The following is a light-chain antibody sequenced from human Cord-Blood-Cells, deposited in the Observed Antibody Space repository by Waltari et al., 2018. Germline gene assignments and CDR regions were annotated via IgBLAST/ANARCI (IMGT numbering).Light chain of an antibody. CDR2: RNN. V-gene: IGLV1-47*01. J-gene: IGLJ2*01. Sequence: QSVLTQPPSASGTPGQRVTISCSGSSSNIGSNYVYWYQQLPGTAPKLLIYRNNPRPSGVPARFSGSKSGTSASLAISGLRSEDEADYYCAAWDDSLSVVVFGGGTKLTVL. CDR1: SSNIGSNY. CDR3: AAWDDSLSVVV.